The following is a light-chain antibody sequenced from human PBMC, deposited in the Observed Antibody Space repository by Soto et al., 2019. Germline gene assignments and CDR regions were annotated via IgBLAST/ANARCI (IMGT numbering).Light chain of an antibody. CDR1: HAISNY. Sequence: DIQMTQSPSSLSASLGDSDTITCQASHAISNYLNWYQHKPGKAPKLLIYDVSNLEAGVPSRFSGSGSGTDFVFTISNLQTEDIATYHCQHYDKLLLAFGGGTKVEIK. V-gene: IGKV1-33*01. CDR2: DVS. J-gene: IGKJ4*01. CDR3: QHYDKLLLA.